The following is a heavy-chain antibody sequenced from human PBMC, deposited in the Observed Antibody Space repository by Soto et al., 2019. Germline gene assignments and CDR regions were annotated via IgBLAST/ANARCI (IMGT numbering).Heavy chain of an antibody. J-gene: IGHJ4*02. Sequence: EVQLVESGGGLVQPGGSLKLSCAVSGFSFSDSALHWVRQASGKGLECVGRIRSKANNYATAYAASVHGRFTISRDDSKNTAYLQMNSLKGEDTAVYFCTRLVEGGQNCVGGVCHFDFWGPGTLVTVSS. CDR2: IRSKANNYAT. D-gene: IGHD2-8*02. CDR3: TRLVEGGQNCVGGVCHFDF. CDR1: GFSFSDSA. V-gene: IGHV3-73*01.